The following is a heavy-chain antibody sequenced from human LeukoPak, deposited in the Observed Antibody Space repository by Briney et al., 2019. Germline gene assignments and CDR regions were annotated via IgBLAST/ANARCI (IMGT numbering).Heavy chain of an antibody. CDR3: ASSFYDLLVYFDY. Sequence: SETLSLTCAVSGGSISSSNWWSWVRQPPGKGLEWIGEIYHSGSTNYNPSLKSRVTISVDKSKNQFSLKLSSVTAADTAVYYCASSFYDLLVYFDYWGQGTLVTVSS. V-gene: IGHV4-4*02. CDR1: GGSISSSNW. D-gene: IGHD5/OR15-5a*01. CDR2: IYHSGST. J-gene: IGHJ4*02.